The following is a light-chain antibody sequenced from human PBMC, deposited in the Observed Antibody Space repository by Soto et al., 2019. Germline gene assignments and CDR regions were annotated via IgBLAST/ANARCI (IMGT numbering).Light chain of an antibody. CDR2: GAS. CDR3: QQYNNWPALT. J-gene: IGKJ4*01. Sequence: EIVMTQSPATLSVSPGQRPTLSCRARQSVSSNLAWYQQKPGQAPRLLIYGASTRATGIPARFSGSGSGTEFTLTISSLQSEDFAVYYCQQYNNWPALTFGGGTKVEIK. CDR1: QSVSSN. V-gene: IGKV3-15*01.